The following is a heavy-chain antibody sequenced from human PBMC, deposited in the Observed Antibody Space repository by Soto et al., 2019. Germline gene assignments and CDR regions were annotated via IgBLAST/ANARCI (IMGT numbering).Heavy chain of an antibody. D-gene: IGHD3-16*01. CDR2: INPNSGGT. CDR3: ATLGELGLLYYGMDV. CDR1: GYTFTGYY. Sequence: QVQLVQSGAEVKKPGASVKVSCKTSGYTFTGYYMHWVRQAPGQGLEWMGWINPNSGGTNYAQKFQGRVTMTRDTSISTAYMELSRLRSDDTAVYYCATLGELGLLYYGMDVWGQGTTVTVSS. J-gene: IGHJ6*02. V-gene: IGHV1-2*02.